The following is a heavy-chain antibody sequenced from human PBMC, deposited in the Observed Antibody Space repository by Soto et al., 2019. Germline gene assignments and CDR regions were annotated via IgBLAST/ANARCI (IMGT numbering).Heavy chain of an antibody. CDR2: ISYDGSNK. V-gene: IGHV3-30-3*01. J-gene: IGHJ3*01. CDR1: GFTFSSYA. CDR3: ARDRVVHDAX. D-gene: IGHD2-2*01. Sequence: QVQLVESGGGVVQPGRSLRLSCAASGFTFSSYAMHWVRQAPGKGLEWVAVISYDGSNKYYADSVKGRFTISRDNSKNTLYLQMNSLRAXDXXXXXXARDRVVHDAX.